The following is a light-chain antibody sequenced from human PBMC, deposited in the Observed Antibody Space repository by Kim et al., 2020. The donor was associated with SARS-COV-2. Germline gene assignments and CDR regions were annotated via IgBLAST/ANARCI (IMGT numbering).Light chain of an antibody. Sequence: DSRASPCRDSQGISTDLAWYQQQPGKAPRLLIYAASTLQIGVPSRFSGSGSGTDFTLTISSLQPEDFATYHCQQFHSYPLTFGGGTKVDIK. CDR2: AAS. CDR3: QQFHSYPLT. CDR1: QGISTD. J-gene: IGKJ4*01. V-gene: IGKV1-9*01.